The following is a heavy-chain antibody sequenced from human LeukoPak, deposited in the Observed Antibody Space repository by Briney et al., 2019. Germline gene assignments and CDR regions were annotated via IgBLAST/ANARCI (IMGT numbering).Heavy chain of an antibody. D-gene: IGHD1-7*01. CDR1: GYTFMNSG. CDR2: MNPNSGNT. J-gene: IGHJ4*02. CDR3: ARGGLSRTLRSLDY. V-gene: IGHV1-8*02. Sequence: ASVKVSCKASGYTFMNSGISWVRQAPGQGLEWMGWMNPNSGNTGYAQKFQGRVTMTRNTSISTAYMELSSLRSEDTAVYYCARGGLSRTLRSLDYWGQGTLVTVSS.